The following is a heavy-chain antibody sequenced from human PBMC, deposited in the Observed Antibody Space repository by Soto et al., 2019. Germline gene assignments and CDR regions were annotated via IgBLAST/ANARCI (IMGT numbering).Heavy chain of an antibody. Sequence: ASVKVSCKASGYTFTSYGISWVRQAPGQGLEWMGWISAYNGNTNYAQKLQGRVTMTTDTSTSTAYMELRSLRSDDTAVYYCARVRGTMVRGVFSGINWFDPWGQGTLVTVSS. CDR2: ISAYNGNT. D-gene: IGHD3-10*01. CDR3: ARVRGTMVRGVFSGINWFDP. V-gene: IGHV1-18*01. CDR1: GYTFTSYG. J-gene: IGHJ5*02.